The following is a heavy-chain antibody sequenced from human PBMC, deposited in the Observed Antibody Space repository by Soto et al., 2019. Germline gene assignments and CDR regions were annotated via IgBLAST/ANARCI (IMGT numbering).Heavy chain of an antibody. CDR3: AKGTYDSSGYYGPYYYGMDV. CDR2: ISGSGGST. J-gene: IGHJ6*02. Sequence: PGGSLRLSCAASGFTFSSYAMSWVRQAPGKGLEWVSAISGSGGSTYYADSVKGRFTISRDNSKNTLYLQMNSLRAEDTAVYYCAKGTYDSSGYYGPYYYGMDVWGQGTTVTVSS. D-gene: IGHD3-22*01. CDR1: GFTFSSYA. V-gene: IGHV3-23*01.